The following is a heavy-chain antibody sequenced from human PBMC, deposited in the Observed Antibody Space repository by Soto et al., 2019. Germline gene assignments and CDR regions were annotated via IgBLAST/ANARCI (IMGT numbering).Heavy chain of an antibody. CDR1: AGSLSSSSFH. CDR3: TRRERAAGTDWWFDP. Sequence: SETRSLPCTASAGSLSSSSFHWGWLRQPPGKGLDWIGGIYYSGSTYYSPSLKSRVTISVDTSKNQFSLKLSSVTAADTAVYYGTRRERAAGTDWWFDPWCQGTLVT. D-gene: IGHD6-13*01. J-gene: IGHJ5*02. CDR2: IYYSGST. V-gene: IGHV4-39*01.